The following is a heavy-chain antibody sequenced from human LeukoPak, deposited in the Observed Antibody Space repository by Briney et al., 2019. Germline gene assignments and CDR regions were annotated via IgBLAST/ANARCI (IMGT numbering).Heavy chain of an antibody. J-gene: IGHJ3*02. CDR3: AREDGDAFDI. D-gene: IGHD5-24*01. CDR1: GFTFSSYE. Sequence: GGALRLSCTASGFTFSSYEMDWVRRAPGKGLEWVSYIGSSGGSRYYADSVKGRFTSSRDNAKNSLYMQMNSLRVEDTAVYYCAREDGDAFDIWGQGTVVSVSS. V-gene: IGHV3-48*03. CDR2: IGSSGGSR.